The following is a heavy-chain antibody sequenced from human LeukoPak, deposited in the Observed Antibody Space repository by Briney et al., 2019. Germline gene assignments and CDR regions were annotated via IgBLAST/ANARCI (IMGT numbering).Heavy chain of an antibody. D-gene: IGHD2/OR15-2a*01. Sequence: AGGSLRLSCAASGFTFSSYGMSWVRQAPGKGLEWVSAISGSGGSTYYADSVKGRFTISRDNSKNTLYLQMNSLRDEDTAVYYCARDWFHAIDYWGQGTLVTVSS. CDR2: ISGSGGST. V-gene: IGHV3-23*01. CDR1: GFTFSSYG. J-gene: IGHJ4*02. CDR3: ARDWFHAIDY.